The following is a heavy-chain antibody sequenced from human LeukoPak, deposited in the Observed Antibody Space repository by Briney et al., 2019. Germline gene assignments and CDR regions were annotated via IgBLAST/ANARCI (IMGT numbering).Heavy chain of an antibody. D-gene: IGHD6-13*01. CDR3: ARGDKAAAADYYYYMDV. V-gene: IGHV6-1*01. CDR1: GDSVSSNSAA. J-gene: IGHJ6*03. CDR2: TYYRSKWYN. Sequence: SQTLSLTCAISGDSVSSNSAAWNWIRQSPSRGLEWLGRTYYRSKWYNDYAVSVKSRITINPDTSKNRFSLQLNSVTPEDTAVYYCARGDKAAAADYYYYMDVWGKGTTVTISS.